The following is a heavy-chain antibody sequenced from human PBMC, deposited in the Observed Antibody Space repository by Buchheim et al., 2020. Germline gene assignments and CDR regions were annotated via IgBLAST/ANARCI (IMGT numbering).Heavy chain of an antibody. D-gene: IGHD1-26*01. CDR3: AREGGTSGTCGYFDI. CDR1: EFTFSNSI. CDR2: MSYDGYSK. J-gene: IGHJ2*01. V-gene: IGHV3-30*03. Sequence: LVESGGAVVQPGGSLRLSCSVSEFTFSNSIIHWVRQAPGKGLEWVTAMSYDGYSKYYADSVKGRFTIARDSSKNALGVQMDSLRPEDTGVYYCAREGGTSGTCGYFDIWGRGTL.